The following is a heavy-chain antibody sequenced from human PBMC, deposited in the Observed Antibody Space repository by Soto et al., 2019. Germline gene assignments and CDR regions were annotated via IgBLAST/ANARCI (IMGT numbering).Heavy chain of an antibody. CDR3: AGVAPHYYDSSGYYPG. CDR2: IIPIFGTA. J-gene: IGHJ3*01. Sequence: QVQLVQSGAEVKKPGSSVKVSCKASGVTFSSYAISWVRQAPGQGLEWMGGIIPIFGTANYAQKFQGRVTITEDESTSTAYMELSSLRSEDTAVYYCAGVAPHYYDSSGYYPGWGQGTMVTVSS. V-gene: IGHV1-69*01. CDR1: GVTFSSYA. D-gene: IGHD3-22*01.